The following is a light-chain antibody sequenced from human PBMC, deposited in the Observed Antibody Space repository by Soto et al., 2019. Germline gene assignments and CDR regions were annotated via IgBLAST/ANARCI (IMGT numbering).Light chain of an antibody. CDR1: SNDVGGYNY. V-gene: IGLV2-8*01. CDR2: EVN. CDR3: SSFAGSRTLV. J-gene: IGLJ1*01. Sequence: QSALTQPPSGSGSPGQSITISCTGTSNDVGGYNYVSWYQQHPGKAPKLMIYEVNNRPSGVPDRFSGSKSGNTASLTVSGLQAEDEADYYCSSFAGSRTLVFGTGTKVTVL.